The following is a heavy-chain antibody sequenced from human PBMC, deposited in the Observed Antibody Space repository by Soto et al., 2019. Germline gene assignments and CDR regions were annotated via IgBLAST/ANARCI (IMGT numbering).Heavy chain of an antibody. CDR1: GFTFSSYD. V-gene: IGHV3-13*01. D-gene: IGHD3-10*01. J-gene: IGHJ3*02. CDR2: IGTAGDT. CDR3: AKRGADGVLDAFDI. Sequence: PGGSLGLSCAASGFTFSSYDMHWVRQATGKGLEWVSAIGTAGDTYYPGSVKGRFTISRENAKNSLYLQMNSLRAEDTAVYYCAKRGADGVLDAFDIWGQGTMVTVSS.